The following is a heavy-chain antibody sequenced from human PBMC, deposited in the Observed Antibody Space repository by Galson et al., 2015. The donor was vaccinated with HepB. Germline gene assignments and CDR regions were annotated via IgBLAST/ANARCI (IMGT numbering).Heavy chain of an antibody. CDR1: GFTFSSYA. CDR2: ISGSGGST. Sequence: SLRLSCAASGFTFSSYAMSWVRQAPGKGLEWVSAISGSGGSTYYADSVMGRFTISRDNSKNTLYLQMNSLRAEDTAVYYCAKGALRHSSSGYWGQGTLVTVSS. J-gene: IGHJ4*02. V-gene: IGHV3-23*01. D-gene: IGHD6-6*01. CDR3: AKGALRHSSSGY.